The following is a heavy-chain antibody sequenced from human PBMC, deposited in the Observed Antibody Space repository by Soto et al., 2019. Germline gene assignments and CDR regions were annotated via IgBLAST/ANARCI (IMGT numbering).Heavy chain of an antibody. CDR3: PKDRVCSNTNCYTRELVY. Sequence: EVQLLESGGGLVQPGGSLRLSCEASGFSFSRFAMYWVRQAPGKGLEWVSRISDSGGSTYYADSVKGRFTISRDNSKNTLYLQMNILRAENTAVDYCPKDRVCSNTNCYTRELVYWGQGTVVTVSS. D-gene: IGHD2-2*02. J-gene: IGHJ4*02. CDR2: ISDSGGST. CDR1: GFSFSRFA. V-gene: IGHV3-23*01.